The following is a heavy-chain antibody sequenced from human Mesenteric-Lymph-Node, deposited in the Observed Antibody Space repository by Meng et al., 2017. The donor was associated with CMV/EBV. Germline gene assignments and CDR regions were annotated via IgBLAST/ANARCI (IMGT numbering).Heavy chain of an antibody. CDR3: AKDIRASSGWTRPYYYGLDV. CDR2: VTGRGHRT. V-gene: IGHV3-23*01. J-gene: IGHJ6*02. CDR1: GFTFSNYW. Sequence: GESLKISCAASGFTFSNYWMHWVRQAPGKGLEWVSTVTGRGHRTYYAESLRGRFTISRDNAENTMYLQMNSLREEDTALYYCAKDIRASSGWTRPYYYGLDVWGQGTTVTVSS. D-gene: IGHD6-19*01.